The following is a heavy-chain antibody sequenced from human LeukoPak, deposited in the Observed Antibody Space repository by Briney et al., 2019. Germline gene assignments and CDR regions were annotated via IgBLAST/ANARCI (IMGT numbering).Heavy chain of an antibody. V-gene: IGHV3-30*18. J-gene: IGHJ4*02. Sequence: GRSLRLSGAASGFTFSSYGMHWVRQAPGKGREWVAVISYDGSNKYYADSVRGRFTISRDNSKNTLYLQMNSLRAEDTAGCYCAKAGGIVVVPAENYFDYRGQGTLVTVSS. D-gene: IGHD2-2*01. CDR1: GFTFSSYG. CDR3: AKAGGIVVVPAENYFDY. CDR2: ISYDGSNK.